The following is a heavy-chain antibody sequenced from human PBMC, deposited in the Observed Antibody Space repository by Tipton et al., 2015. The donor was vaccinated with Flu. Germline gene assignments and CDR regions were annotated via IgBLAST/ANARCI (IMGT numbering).Heavy chain of an antibody. V-gene: IGHV3-11*04. CDR2: ITRSGSDS. D-gene: IGHD1-26*01. J-gene: IGHJ3*01. Sequence: SLRLSCGAYEFSFSEYEMSWVRQAPGRGLEWVAYITRSGSDSYYRDSVKGRFIISRDNAKNKLYLQMNSLGAEDAGVYYCARDFREPPRSVGFRIDAFDLWGQGTMVTVSS. CDR1: EFSFSEYE. CDR3: ARDFREPPRSVGFRIDAFDL.